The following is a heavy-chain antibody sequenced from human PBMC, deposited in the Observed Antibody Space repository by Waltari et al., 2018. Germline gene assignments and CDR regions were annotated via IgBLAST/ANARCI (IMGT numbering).Heavy chain of an antibody. Sequence: EVQLVESGGGLVKPGGSLRLSCAASGFTFSSYSMNWVRQAPGKGLEWVSSISSSSSDIYYADSVKCRFTISRDNAKNSLYLQMNSLRAEDTAVYYCARDALLGGTPFDYWGQGTLVTVSS. CDR3: ARDALLGGTPFDY. D-gene: IGHD2-15*01. J-gene: IGHJ4*02. CDR1: GFTFSSYS. CDR2: ISSSSSDI. V-gene: IGHV3-21*01.